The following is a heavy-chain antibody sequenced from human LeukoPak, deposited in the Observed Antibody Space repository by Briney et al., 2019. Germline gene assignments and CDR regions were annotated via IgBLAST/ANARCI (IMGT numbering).Heavy chain of an antibody. V-gene: IGHV5-51*01. Sequence: GESLKISCKGSGYSFTSYWIGWVRQMPGKGLEWMGIIYPGDSDTRYSPSFQGQVTISADKSISPAYLQWSSLKASDTAMYYCGRLPARIRFGELSYTFFDYWGQGTLVTVSS. J-gene: IGHJ4*02. CDR3: GRLPARIRFGELSYTFFDY. CDR2: IYPGDSDT. D-gene: IGHD3-16*02. CDR1: GYSFTSYW.